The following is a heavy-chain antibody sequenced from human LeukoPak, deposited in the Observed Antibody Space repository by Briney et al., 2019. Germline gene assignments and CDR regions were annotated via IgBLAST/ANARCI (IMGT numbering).Heavy chain of an antibody. V-gene: IGHV4-39*01. Sequence: SETLSLTCTVSGGSLSSSSYYWGWIRQPPGKGLEWIGSIYYSGSTYYNPSLKSRVTISVDTSKNQFSLKLSSVTAADAAVYYCARGYYYDSSGYYYVAEYFQHWGQGTLVTVSS. CDR3: ARGYYYDSSGYYYVAEYFQH. CDR2: IYYSGST. D-gene: IGHD3-22*01. CDR1: GGSLSSSSYY. J-gene: IGHJ1*01.